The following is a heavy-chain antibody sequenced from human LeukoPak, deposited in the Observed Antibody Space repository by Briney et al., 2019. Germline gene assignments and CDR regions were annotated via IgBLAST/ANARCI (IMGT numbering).Heavy chain of an antibody. CDR1: GFTVSSNY. V-gene: IGHV3-66*01. CDR2: IYSVGST. CDR3: AGSLAYCGGDCRLGDY. J-gene: IGHJ4*02. D-gene: IGHD2-21*02. Sequence: GGSLRLSCAASGFTVSSNYMGWVRQAPAKGLEWVSVIYSVGSTYYADSVRGRFTISRDNSKNTLYLQMNSLRVEDTAVYYCAGSLAYCGGDCRLGDYWGQGTLVTVSS.